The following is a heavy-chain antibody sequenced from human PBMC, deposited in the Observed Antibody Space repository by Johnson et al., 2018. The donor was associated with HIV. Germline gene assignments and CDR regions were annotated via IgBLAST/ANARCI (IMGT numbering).Heavy chain of an antibody. V-gene: IGHV3-30*14. CDR1: GFTFSSYA. Sequence: QVQLVESGGGVVQPGRSLRLSCAASGFTFSSYAFHWVRQAPAKGLEWVASISYDGSDKYHADSVKGRFPISRDNAKNTLYLQMNNLRAEDTAVYYCARDPLTLTTTLDAFDLWGQGTMVTVSS. CDR2: ISYDGSDK. D-gene: IGHD4-17*01. J-gene: IGHJ3*01. CDR3: ARDPLTLTTTLDAFDL.